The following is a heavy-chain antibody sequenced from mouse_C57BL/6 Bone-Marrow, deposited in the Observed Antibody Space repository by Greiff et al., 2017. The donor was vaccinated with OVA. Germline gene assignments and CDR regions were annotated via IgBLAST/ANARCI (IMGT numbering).Heavy chain of an antibody. J-gene: IGHJ2*01. D-gene: IGHD2-2*01. CDR1: GYSITSGYY. Sequence: EVQRVESGPGLVKPSQSLSLTCSVTGYSITSGYYWNWIRQFPGNKLEWMGYISYDGSNNYNPSLKNRISITRDTSKNQFFLKLNSVTTEDTATYYCARDGRDYGYGEGPYYFDYWGQGTTLTVSS. CDR2: ISYDGSN. CDR3: ARDGRDYGYGEGPYYFDY. V-gene: IGHV3-6*01.